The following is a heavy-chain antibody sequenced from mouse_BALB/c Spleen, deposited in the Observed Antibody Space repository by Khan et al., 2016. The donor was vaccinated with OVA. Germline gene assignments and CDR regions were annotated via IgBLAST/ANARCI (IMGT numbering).Heavy chain of an antibody. CDR3: ARVPTFITTALDY. J-gene: IGHJ4*01. CDR2: ITNGGGST. D-gene: IGHD1-2*01. V-gene: IGHV5-12-2*01. Sequence: EVELVESGGGLVQPGGSLKLSCAASGFTFSSNTMSWVRQTPEKRLEWVAYITNGGGSTYYPDTVKGRFTTSRDNAKNTLYLQMSRLKSEDTAMYYCARVPTFITTALDYWGQGTSVTVSS. CDR1: GFTFSSNT.